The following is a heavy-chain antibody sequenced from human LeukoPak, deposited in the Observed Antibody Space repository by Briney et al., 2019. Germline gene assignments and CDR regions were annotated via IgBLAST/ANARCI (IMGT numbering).Heavy chain of an antibody. Sequence: SETLSLTCTVSGGSISSGGYYWSWVRQHPGKGLEWIGEINHSGSTNYNPSLKSRVTISVDTSKNQFSLKLSSVTAADTAVYYCAREARYGDYEGDAFDIWGQGTMVTVSS. V-gene: IGHV4-39*07. J-gene: IGHJ3*02. D-gene: IGHD4-17*01. CDR3: AREARYGDYEGDAFDI. CDR2: INHSGST. CDR1: GGSISSGGYY.